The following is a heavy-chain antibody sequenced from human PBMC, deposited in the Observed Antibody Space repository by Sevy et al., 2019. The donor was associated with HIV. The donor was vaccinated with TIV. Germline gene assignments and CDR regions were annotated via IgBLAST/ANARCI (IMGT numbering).Heavy chain of an antibody. Sequence: SETLSLTCTVSGGSISSSSYYWGWIRQPPGKGLEWIGSIYYSGSTYYHPSLKSRVTISVDTSKNQFSLKLSSVTAADTAVYYCASPGRDRKYCSGGSCSPRIVVVNKWNYWGQGTLVTVSS. D-gene: IGHD2-15*01. V-gene: IGHV4-39*01. CDR2: IYYSGST. J-gene: IGHJ4*02. CDR3: ASPGRDRKYCSGGSCSPRIVVVNKWNY. CDR1: GGSISSSSYY.